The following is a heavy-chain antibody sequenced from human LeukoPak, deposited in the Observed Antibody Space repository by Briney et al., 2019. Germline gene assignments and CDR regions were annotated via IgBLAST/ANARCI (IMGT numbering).Heavy chain of an antibody. J-gene: IGHJ3*02. CDR1: GFTFSSFE. Sequence: PGGSLRLSCAASGFTFSSFEMNWVRQAPGKELEWISYISSSGTTIYYADSVKGRFTISRDNAKNSLYPQMNSLRAEDTAVYYCARDHRDGYNAGDTFDIWGQGTMVTVSS. V-gene: IGHV3-48*03. D-gene: IGHD5-24*01. CDR3: ARDHRDGYNAGDTFDI. CDR2: ISSSGTTI.